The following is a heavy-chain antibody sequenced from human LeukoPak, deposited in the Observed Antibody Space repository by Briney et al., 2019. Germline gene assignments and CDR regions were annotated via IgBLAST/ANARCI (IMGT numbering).Heavy chain of an antibody. J-gene: IGHJ4*02. CDR2: IYPGDSDI. V-gene: IGHV5-51*01. CDR1: GYSFTTYW. D-gene: IGHD5-18*01. Sequence: GESLKISCKGSGYSFTTYWIGWVRQMPGKGLEWMGIIYPGDSDIRYNPSFQGQVTISVDKSISTAYLQWSSLKASDTAMYYCARAGSYAFEYWGQGTLVTVSS. CDR3: ARAGSYAFEY.